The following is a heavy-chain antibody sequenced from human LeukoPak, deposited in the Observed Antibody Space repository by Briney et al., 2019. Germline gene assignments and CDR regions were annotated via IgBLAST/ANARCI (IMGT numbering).Heavy chain of an antibody. CDR1: GGSISSYY. CDR3: ASHYDFWSGYMG. Sequence: SETLSLTCTVSGGSISSYYWSWIRQPPGKGLEWIGYIYYSGSTNYNPSLKSLVTISVDTSKNQFTLKLSSVTAADTAVYYCASHYDFWSGYMGWGQGTLVTVSS. V-gene: IGHV4-59*01. D-gene: IGHD3-3*01. J-gene: IGHJ4*02. CDR2: IYYSGST.